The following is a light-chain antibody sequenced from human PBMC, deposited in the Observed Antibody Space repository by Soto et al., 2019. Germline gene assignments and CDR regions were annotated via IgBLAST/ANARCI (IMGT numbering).Light chain of an antibody. CDR3: SSYAGSNTFV. Sequence: QSVLTQPPSASGSPGQSVTISCTGTSSDGGGYISVSWYQQLPGKAPKLMIYEVSKRPSGVPGRFSGSKSGNTASLTVSGLRAEDEADYYCSSYAGSNTFVFGTG. J-gene: IGLJ1*01. CDR2: EVS. CDR1: SSDGGGYIS. V-gene: IGLV2-8*01.